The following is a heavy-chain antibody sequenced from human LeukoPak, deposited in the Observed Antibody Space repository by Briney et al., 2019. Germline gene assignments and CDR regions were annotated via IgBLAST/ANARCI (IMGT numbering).Heavy chain of an antibody. Sequence: ASVKVSCKASGYTFTSYDINWVRQATGQGLEWMGWMNPNSGNTGYAQKFQGRVTMTRNTSISTAYMELSSLRSEDTAVYYCARATRMVRGVVRYYFDYWGQGTLVTVSS. J-gene: IGHJ4*02. CDR1: GYTFTSYD. CDR3: ARATRMVRGVVRYYFDY. V-gene: IGHV1-8*01. CDR2: MNPNSGNT. D-gene: IGHD3-10*01.